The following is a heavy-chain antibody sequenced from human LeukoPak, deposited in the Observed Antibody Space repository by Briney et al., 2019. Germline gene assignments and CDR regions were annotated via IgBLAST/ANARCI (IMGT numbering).Heavy chain of an antibody. V-gene: IGHV3-49*03. CDR2: IRSKAYGGTT. D-gene: IGHD6-19*01. J-gene: IGHJ4*02. CDR3: SRVRGGYRSGWYAGYFDY. CDR1: GFTFGDYA. Sequence: GGSLRLSCTTSGFTFGDYAMSWFRQAPGKGLEWVCFIRSKAYGGTTEYAASVKGRVTISRDDSQSIAYLQMNSLKTEDTAVYYCSRVRGGYRSGWYAGYFDYWGQGTLVTVSS.